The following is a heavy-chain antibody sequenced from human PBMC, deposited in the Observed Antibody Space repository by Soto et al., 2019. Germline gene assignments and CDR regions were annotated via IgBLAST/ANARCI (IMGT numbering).Heavy chain of an antibody. CDR1: GGSFSGCY. D-gene: IGHD3-3*01. CDR3: ARAPRFTIFGVVIINYGMDV. J-gene: IGHJ6*02. V-gene: IGHV4-34*01. CDR2: INHSGST. Sequence: SETLSLTCAVYGGSFSGCYWSWIRQPPGKGLEWIGEINHSGSTNYNPSLKSRVTISVDTSKNQFSLKLSSVTAADTAVYYCARAPRFTIFGVVIINYGMDVWGQGTTVTVSS.